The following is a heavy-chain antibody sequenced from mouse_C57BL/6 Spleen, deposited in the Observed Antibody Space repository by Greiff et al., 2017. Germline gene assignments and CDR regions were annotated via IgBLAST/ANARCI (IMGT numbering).Heavy chain of an antibody. J-gene: IGHJ3*01. CDR3: AKPLYYDYDEGFAY. Sequence: EVQLVESGGGLVKPGGSLKLSCAASGFTFSSYAMSWVRQTPEKRLEWVATISDGGSYTYYPDNVKGRFTISRDNAKNNLYLQMSHLKSEDTAMYYCAKPLYYDYDEGFAYWGQGTLVTVSA. CDR2: ISDGGSYT. D-gene: IGHD2-4*01. CDR1: GFTFSSYA. V-gene: IGHV5-4*01.